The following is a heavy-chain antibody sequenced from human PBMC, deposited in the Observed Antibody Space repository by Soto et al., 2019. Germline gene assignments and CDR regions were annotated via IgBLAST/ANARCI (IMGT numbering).Heavy chain of an antibody. D-gene: IGHD3-10*01. Sequence: QGQLVQSGADVKKPGSSVTVSCQASGVTFSSETLGWVRQAPGQGLEWVGGIIPLFGTASYAQKFQGRVTITADESTSTVYMELSSLRSDDTAVYFCATELGENPASPFDAWGQGTLVTVSS. V-gene: IGHV1-69*01. J-gene: IGHJ4*02. CDR3: ATELGENPASPFDA. CDR2: IIPLFGTA. CDR1: GVTFSSET.